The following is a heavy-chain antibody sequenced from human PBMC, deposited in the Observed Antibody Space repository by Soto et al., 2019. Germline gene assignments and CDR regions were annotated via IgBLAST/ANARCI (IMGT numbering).Heavy chain of an antibody. V-gene: IGHV1-18*01. J-gene: IGHJ6*02. CDR3: ARDIESVTAKHFFYYYAMDV. Sequence: GASVKVSCKASGFTFSNYGLNWVRQAPGQGLEWMGWVSANNGHTNYAQNLQGRVSMTTDTSTSTAYMELRGVRFEDTAVYYCARDIESVTAKHFFYYYAMDVWGQGTTGTVAS. D-gene: IGHD2-8*01. CDR1: GFTFSNYG. CDR2: VSANNGHT.